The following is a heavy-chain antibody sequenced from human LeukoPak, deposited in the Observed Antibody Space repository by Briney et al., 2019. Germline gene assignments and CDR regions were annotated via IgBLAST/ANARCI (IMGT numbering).Heavy chain of an antibody. D-gene: IGHD3-22*01. V-gene: IGHV3-30*18. Sequence: GGSLRLSCAASGFTFSSYGMHWVRQAPGKGLEWVAFISYDGSNKYYADSVKGRFTISRDNSKNTLYLQMNSLRAEDTAVYYCAKARPRRDSSGYYFDYWGQGTLVTVSS. CDR1: GFTFSSYG. J-gene: IGHJ4*02. CDR3: AKARPRRDSSGYYFDY. CDR2: ISYDGSNK.